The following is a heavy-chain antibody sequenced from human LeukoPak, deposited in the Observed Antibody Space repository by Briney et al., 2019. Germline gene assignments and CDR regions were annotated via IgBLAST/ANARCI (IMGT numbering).Heavy chain of an antibody. V-gene: IGHV5-10-1*01. CDR2: IDPSDSYT. CDR3: TESPIDYSSSGDY. J-gene: IGHJ4*02. D-gene: IGHD6-6*01. CDR1: GYSFTSYW. Sequence: GESLKISCKGSGYSFTSYWISWVRQMPGKGLEWMGRIDPSDSYTNYSPSFRGHVTISADKSISTAYLQWSSLKASDTAMYYCTESPIDYSSSGDYWGQGTLVTVSS.